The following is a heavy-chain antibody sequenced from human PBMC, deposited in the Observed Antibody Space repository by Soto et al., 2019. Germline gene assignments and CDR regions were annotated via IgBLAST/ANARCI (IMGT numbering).Heavy chain of an antibody. Sequence: GGSLRLSCTASGYTFGFYAMNWVRQAPGKGLEWVSTISVSGNSAYYADSVKGRFTISRDNSKNTLYLQLNSLRAEDTAIYYCAKGALSTTSPYDFDYWGQGTLVTVSS. CDR3: AKGALSTTSPYDFDY. J-gene: IGHJ4*02. CDR2: ISVSGNSA. CDR1: GYTFGFYA. D-gene: IGHD1-26*01. V-gene: IGHV3-23*01.